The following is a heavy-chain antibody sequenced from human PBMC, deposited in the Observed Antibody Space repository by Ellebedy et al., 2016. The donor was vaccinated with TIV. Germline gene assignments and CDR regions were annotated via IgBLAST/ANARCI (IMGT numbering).Heavy chain of an antibody. CDR1: GYTFTSYA. CDR3: ARVKWELPFDY. V-gene: IGHV1-3*01. J-gene: IGHJ4*02. Sequence: AASVKVSCKASGYTFTSYALHWVRQAPGQRLEWMGWINVGNGNTKYSQKFQGRVPITRDTSASTAYMELSSLRSEDTAVYYCARVKWELPFDYWGQGTLVTVSS. CDR2: INVGNGNT. D-gene: IGHD1-26*01.